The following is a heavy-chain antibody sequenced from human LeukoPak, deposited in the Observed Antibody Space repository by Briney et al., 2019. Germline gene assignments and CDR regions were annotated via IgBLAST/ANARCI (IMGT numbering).Heavy chain of an antibody. Sequence: RAGGSLRLSCVASGFPFSSYWMTWVRQAPGKGLEWVANIKQDGSKKSYEDSVKGRFTISRDNAKNSLYLQMNSLRAEDTAIYYCTRVGYIDEGIDYWGQGTLVTVSS. CDR2: IKQDGSKK. V-gene: IGHV3-7*04. CDR1: GFPFSSYW. CDR3: TRVGYIDEGIDY. D-gene: IGHD5-24*01. J-gene: IGHJ4*02.